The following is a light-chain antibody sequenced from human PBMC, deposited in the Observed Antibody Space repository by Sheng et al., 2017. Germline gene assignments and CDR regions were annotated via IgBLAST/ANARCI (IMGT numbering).Light chain of an antibody. CDR1: QTISSY. Sequence: EIVLTQSPATLSLSPGERATLSCRASQTISSYLVWYQQRPGQAPRLLIHDASKRATGIPARFSGSGSGTDFTLTISSLEPEDFAVYYCQQYDGSPVTFGPGTKVDI. CDR3: QQYDGSPVT. J-gene: IGKJ3*01. CDR2: DAS. V-gene: IGKV3-11*01.